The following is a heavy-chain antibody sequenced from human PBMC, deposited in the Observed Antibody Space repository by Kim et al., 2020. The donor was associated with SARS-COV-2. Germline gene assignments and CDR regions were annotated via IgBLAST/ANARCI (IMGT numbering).Heavy chain of an antibody. D-gene: IGHD6-19*01. CDR3: ARYGSTYYLDS. Sequence: SDFAVSVKSRITINADTSKNQFSLHLNSVTPEDTAVYYCARYGSTYYLDSWGQGTLVTVSS. V-gene: IGHV6-1*01. J-gene: IGHJ4*02. CDR2: S.